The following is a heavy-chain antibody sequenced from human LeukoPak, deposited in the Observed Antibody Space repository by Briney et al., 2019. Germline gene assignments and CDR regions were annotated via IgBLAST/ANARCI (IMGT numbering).Heavy chain of an antibody. CDR2: ISGGGGST. Sequence: PGGSLRLSCAASGFTFSSYPMNWVRQTPVKGLECVSGISGGGGSTYYADSVKGRFTVSRDNSKNTLYLQMSRLRAEDTAVYYSVKPGVVNVIVAVTFFDYWGQGTQVTVSS. CDR1: GFTFSSYP. D-gene: IGHD3-22*01. CDR3: VKPGVVNVIVAVTFFDY. J-gene: IGHJ4*02. V-gene: IGHV3-23*01.